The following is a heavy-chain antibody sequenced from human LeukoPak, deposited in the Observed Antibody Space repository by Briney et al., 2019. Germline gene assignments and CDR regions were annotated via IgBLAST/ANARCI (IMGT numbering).Heavy chain of an antibody. CDR3: ARDHHPGYHDSLGFNWLDP. Sequence: GGSLRLSCTASGITVSSKYMYWVRQAPGKGLDWVPVIFTADDTYYADSVKGRFTISRDNSKNTVFLQMSSLRAEDTAVYYCARDHHPGYHDSLGFNWLDPWGQGTLVSVSS. J-gene: IGHJ5*02. V-gene: IGHV3-53*01. D-gene: IGHD3-22*01. CDR2: IFTADDT. CDR1: GITVSSKY.